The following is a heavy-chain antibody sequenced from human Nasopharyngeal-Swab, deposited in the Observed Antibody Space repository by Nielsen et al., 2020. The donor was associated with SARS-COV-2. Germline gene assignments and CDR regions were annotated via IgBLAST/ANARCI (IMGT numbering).Heavy chain of an antibody. CDR1: GFTFSSYT. CDR2: ISYDASDK. V-gene: IGHV3-30*04. Sequence: GESLRLSCAASGFTFSSYTIHWVRQAPGKGLEWVAVISYDASDKYYADSVRGRFTISRDNSKNTLNLQMNNLRAEDTAIYYCAKDRDSGDDSEEYYHYYGMDVWGQGAPVTVSS. J-gene: IGHJ6*02. D-gene: IGHD5-12*01. CDR3: AKDRDSGDDSEEYYHYYGMDV.